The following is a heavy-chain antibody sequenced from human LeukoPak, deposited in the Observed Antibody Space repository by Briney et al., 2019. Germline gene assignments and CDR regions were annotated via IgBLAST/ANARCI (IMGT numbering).Heavy chain of an antibody. CDR2: VYYSGNT. J-gene: IGHJ2*01. D-gene: IGHD2-2*01. V-gene: IGHV4-59*08. CDR1: GGSISSYY. Sequence: SETLSLTCIVSGGSISSYYWSWIRQSPGKGLEWIGNVYYSGNTNYSPSLESRVTISVDMSKNQFSLKLSSVTAADTAVYYCARTREYQLSYWYFDLWGRGSLVTVSS. CDR3: ARTREYQLSYWYFDL.